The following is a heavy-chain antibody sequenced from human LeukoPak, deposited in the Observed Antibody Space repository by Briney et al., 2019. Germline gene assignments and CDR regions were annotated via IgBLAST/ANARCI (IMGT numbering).Heavy chain of an antibody. CDR1: GFTFSGYN. CDR3: ARDGCSSTSCRFYNWFDP. V-gene: IGHV3-21*01. CDR2: ISTSSSYI. J-gene: IGHJ5*02. D-gene: IGHD2-2*01. Sequence: PGGSPRLSCAASGFTFSGYNMNWVRQAPGKGLEWVSFISTSSSYIHYADSVKGRFTISRDNAKNSLFLQMNSLRAEDTAVYYCARDGCSSTSCRFYNWFDPWGQGTLVTVSS.